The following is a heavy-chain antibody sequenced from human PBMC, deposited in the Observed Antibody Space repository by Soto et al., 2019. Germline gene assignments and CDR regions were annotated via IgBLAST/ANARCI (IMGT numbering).Heavy chain of an antibody. D-gene: IGHD5-12*01. CDR1: GFTFRDYY. J-gene: IGHJ4*02. V-gene: IGHV3-11*01. CDR3: ARGRRDGYNLIDYFDY. Sequence: RLSCAASGFTFRDYYMSLIRQAPGKGLEWVSYISSSGSTIYYADSVKGRFTISRDNAKNSLYLQMNSLRAEDTAVYYCARGRRDGYNLIDYFDYWGQGTLVTVSS. CDR2: ISSSGSTI.